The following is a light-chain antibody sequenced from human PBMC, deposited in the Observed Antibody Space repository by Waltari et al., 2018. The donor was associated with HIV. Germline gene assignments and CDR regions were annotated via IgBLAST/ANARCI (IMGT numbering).Light chain of an antibody. CDR2: WAS. V-gene: IGKV4-1*01. Sequence: DIVMTQSPDSLAVSLGERATINCKSSQSVLYSSNNKNYLAWYQQKPVQPPKLLIYWASTRESGVPDRFSGSGSGTDFTLTISRLEPEDFAVYYCQQYGSSPGYTFGQGTKLEIK. CDR1: QSVLYSSNNKNY. J-gene: IGKJ2*01. CDR3: QQYGSSPGYT.